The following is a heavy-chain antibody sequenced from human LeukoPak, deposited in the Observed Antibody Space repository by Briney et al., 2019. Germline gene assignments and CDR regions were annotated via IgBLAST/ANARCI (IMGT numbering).Heavy chain of an antibody. CDR1: GGSFSGYY. Sequence: SETLSLTCAVYGGSFSGYYWSWIRQPPGKGLEWIGEVNHSGSTNYNPSLKSRVTISVDTSKNQFSLKLSSVTAADTAVYYCARGPYDYWGQGTLVTVSS. J-gene: IGHJ4*02. CDR3: ARGPYDY. V-gene: IGHV4-34*01. CDR2: VNHSGST.